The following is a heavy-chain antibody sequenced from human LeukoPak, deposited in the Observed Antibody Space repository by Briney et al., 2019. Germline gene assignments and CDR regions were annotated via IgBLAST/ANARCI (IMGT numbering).Heavy chain of an antibody. D-gene: IGHD3-22*01. J-gene: IGHJ4*02. Sequence: ASVTVSFKASGGTFRSHAISWVRQAPGQGLEWMGGITPFFGTPKYTQRFQGRVTITADESTSTAYMELSSLRSEDTAVYYCARAYYYDSTGPFEYWGQGTLVTVSS. V-gene: IGHV1-69*13. CDR1: GGTFRSHA. CDR3: ARAYYYDSTGPFEY. CDR2: ITPFFGTP.